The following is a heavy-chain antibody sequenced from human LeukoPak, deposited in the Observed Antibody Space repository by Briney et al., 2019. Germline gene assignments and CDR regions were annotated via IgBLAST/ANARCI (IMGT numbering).Heavy chain of an antibody. CDR3: ARRGSSDAGYYYYYMDV. J-gene: IGHJ6*03. CDR1: GYRFTTYW. V-gene: IGHV5-51*01. Sequence: GESLKISCKGSGYRFTTYWIGWVRQMPGKGLEWMGIIYPGDSDTRYSPSFQGQVTISADKSISTAYLQWSSLKASDTAMYYCARRGSSDAGYYYYYMDVWGKGTTVTVSS. D-gene: IGHD3-16*01. CDR2: IYPGDSDT.